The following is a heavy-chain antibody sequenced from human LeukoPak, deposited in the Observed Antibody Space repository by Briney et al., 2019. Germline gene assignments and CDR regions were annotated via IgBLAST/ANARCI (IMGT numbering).Heavy chain of an antibody. CDR2: ITGDGGST. CDR3: AAVGGYKPAYHYYMDV. J-gene: IGHJ6*03. D-gene: IGHD5-24*01. V-gene: IGHV3-43*02. Sequence: GGSLRLSCAASGFTFDDYAMHWVRQAPGKGLEWVSLITGDGGSTYYADSVKGRFTISRDNSKNTLYLQMNSLRPEDTAVYYCAAVGGYKPAYHYYMDVWGKGTTVTVSS. CDR1: GFTFDDYA.